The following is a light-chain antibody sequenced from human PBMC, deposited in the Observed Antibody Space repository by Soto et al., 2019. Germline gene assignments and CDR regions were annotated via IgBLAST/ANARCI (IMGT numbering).Light chain of an antibody. V-gene: IGKV3-20*01. CDR2: GAS. CDR1: QSVSSGY. Sequence: EVVLTHSPGTLSLSPGERATLSSRASQSVSSGYLAWYQQKPGQAPRLLIDGASNSATGIPARFSGSGSGTEFTLTISSLQLDDFATYYCQQYNSWTFGQGTKVDIK. J-gene: IGKJ1*01. CDR3: QQYNSWT.